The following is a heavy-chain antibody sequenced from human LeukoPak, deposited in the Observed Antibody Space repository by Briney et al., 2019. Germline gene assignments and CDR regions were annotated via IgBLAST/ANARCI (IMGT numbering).Heavy chain of an antibody. CDR1: GYSISSGYY. D-gene: IGHD6-19*01. V-gene: IGHV4-38-2*01. CDR2: IYHSGST. J-gene: IGHJ5*02. Sequence: PSETLSLTCAVSGYSISSGYYWGWIRQPPGKGLEWIGSIYHSGSTYYNPSLKSRVTISVDTSKNQFSLKLSSVTAADTAVYYCATSHSSGWFDPWGQGTLVTVSS. CDR3: ATSHSSGWFDP.